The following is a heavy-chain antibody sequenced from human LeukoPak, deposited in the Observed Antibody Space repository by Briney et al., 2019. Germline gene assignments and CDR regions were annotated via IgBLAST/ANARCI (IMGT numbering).Heavy chain of an antibody. Sequence: GGSLRLSCAASGFTFSSYAMHWVRQAPGKGLEWGAVISYDGSNKYYADSVKGRFTISRDNSKNTLYLQMNSLRAEDTAVYYCARDPDRLLWFGELCGLDYWGQGTLVTVSS. CDR2: ISYDGSNK. J-gene: IGHJ4*02. D-gene: IGHD3-10*01. V-gene: IGHV3-30*04. CDR1: GFTFSSYA. CDR3: ARDPDRLLWFGELCGLDY.